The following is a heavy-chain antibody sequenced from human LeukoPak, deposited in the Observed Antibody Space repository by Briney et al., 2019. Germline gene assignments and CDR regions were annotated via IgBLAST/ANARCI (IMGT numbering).Heavy chain of an antibody. CDR2: IYYSGST. V-gene: IGHV4-59*01. J-gene: IGHJ4*02. CDR1: GGSISSYY. CDR3: AREQSVGLFDY. Sequence: PSETLSLTCTVSGGSISSYYWSWIRQPPGKGLEWIGYIYYSGSTNYNPSLKSRVTISVDTSKNQFSLKLSSVTAADTAVYYCAREQSVGLFDYWGQGTLVTVSS. D-gene: IGHD2-15*01.